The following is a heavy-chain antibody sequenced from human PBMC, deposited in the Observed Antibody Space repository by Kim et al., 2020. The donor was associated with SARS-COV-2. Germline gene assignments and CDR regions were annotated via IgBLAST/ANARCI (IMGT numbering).Heavy chain of an antibody. V-gene: IGHV1-8*01. CDR3: ARGLGTGATNWFDP. D-gene: IGHD7-27*01. J-gene: IGHJ5*02. Sequence: YARKFQGRVTMTRDASINTVYMELRSLTSDDTAVYYCARGLGTGATNWFDPWGQGTLVIVSS.